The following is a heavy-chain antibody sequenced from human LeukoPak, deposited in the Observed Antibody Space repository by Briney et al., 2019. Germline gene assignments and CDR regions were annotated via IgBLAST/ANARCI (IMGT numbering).Heavy chain of an antibody. Sequence: GGSLRLSRAASGFTFSSYGMPWVRQAPGKGLEWVAVIWYDGSNKYYADSVKGRFTISRDNSKNTLYLQMNSLRAEDTAVYYCARDSFGIATTGYSDYWGQGTLVTVSS. D-gene: IGHD6-13*01. J-gene: IGHJ4*02. CDR3: ARDSFGIATTGYSDY. V-gene: IGHV3-33*01. CDR1: GFTFSSYG. CDR2: IWYDGSNK.